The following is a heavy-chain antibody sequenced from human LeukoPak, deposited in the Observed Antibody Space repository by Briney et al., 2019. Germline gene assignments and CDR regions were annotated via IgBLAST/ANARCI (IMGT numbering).Heavy chain of an antibody. CDR1: GFTFSSYG. J-gene: IGHJ5*02. CDR3: ASLSGVCDTGDKKWFDP. D-gene: IGHD2-8*02. CDR2: IRYDGSNK. Sequence: GGSLRLSCAASGFTFSSYGMHWVRQAPGKGLEWVAFIRYDGSNKYYADSVKGRFTISRDNAENTVYLQMNSLRVEDAAMYYCASLSGVCDTGDKKWFDPWGQGTLVTVSS. V-gene: IGHV3-30*02.